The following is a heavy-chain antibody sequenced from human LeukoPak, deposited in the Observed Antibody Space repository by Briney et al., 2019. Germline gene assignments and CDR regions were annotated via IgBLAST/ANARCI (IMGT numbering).Heavy chain of an antibody. Sequence: SETLSLTCTVSGGSISSYYWSWIRQPAGKGLEWIGRIYTSGSTNYNTSLESRVTMSVDTSKNQFSLKLSSVTAADTAVYYCARDIPPAQLRFLEWSVEKVMDVWGKGTTVTVSS. CDR3: ARDIPPAQLRFLEWSVEKVMDV. CDR2: IYTSGST. J-gene: IGHJ6*03. CDR1: GGSISSYY. D-gene: IGHD3-3*01. V-gene: IGHV4-4*07.